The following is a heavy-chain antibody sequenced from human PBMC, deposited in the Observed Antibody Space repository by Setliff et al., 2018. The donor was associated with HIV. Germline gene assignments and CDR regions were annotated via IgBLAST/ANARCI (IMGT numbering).Heavy chain of an antibody. CDR3: ARPARGTPGAFDI. CDR1: GGSISSHY. Sequence: NPSETLSLTCTVSGGSISSHYWSWIRQPPGKGLEWIGYMYYSGSTNYNPSLKSRVTISVDTSKNQFSLKLTSVTAADTAVYYCARPARGTPGAFDIWGQGTMVTVSS. CDR2: MYYSGST. V-gene: IGHV4-59*11. D-gene: IGHD2-15*01. J-gene: IGHJ3*02.